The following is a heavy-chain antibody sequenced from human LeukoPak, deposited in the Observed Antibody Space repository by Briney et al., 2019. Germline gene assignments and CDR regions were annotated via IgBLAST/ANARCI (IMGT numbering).Heavy chain of an antibody. Sequence: PGGSLRLSCAATGLTVSSSHMSWVRQAPGKGLEWVSVIYSGDSTYYADSVKGRFTISRDNSKNTLYLQMNSLRAEDTAVYYCARDPDSGDLRGFDYWGQGTLVTVSS. J-gene: IGHJ4*02. V-gene: IGHV3-66*01. CDR2: IYSGDST. D-gene: IGHD4-17*01. CDR3: ARDPDSGDLRGFDY. CDR1: GLTVSSSH.